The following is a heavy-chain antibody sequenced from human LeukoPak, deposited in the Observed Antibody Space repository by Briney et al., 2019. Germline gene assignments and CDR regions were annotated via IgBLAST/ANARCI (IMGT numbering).Heavy chain of an antibody. V-gene: IGHV3-23*01. CDR2: INNNGGST. CDR3: VRDSRAYSYGRWFDP. CDR1: GFTFSSYA. D-gene: IGHD5-18*01. J-gene: IGHJ5*02. Sequence: GGSLRLSCAASGFTFSSYAMSWVRQAPGKGLEWVSVINNNGGSTYYADSVKGRFTISRDNSKNTLYLQMNSLRDEDTAVYYCVRDSRAYSYGRWFDPWGQGTLVTVSS.